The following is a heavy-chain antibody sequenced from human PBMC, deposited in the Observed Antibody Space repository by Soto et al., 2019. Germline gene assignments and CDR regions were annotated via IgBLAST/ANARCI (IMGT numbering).Heavy chain of an antibody. CDR1: GGSISSYY. J-gene: IGHJ4*02. D-gene: IGHD5-12*01. CDR3: ARQRAALDIVATTYYFDY. Sequence: SETLSLTCTVSGGSISSYYWSWIRQPPGKGLEWIGYIYYSGSTNYNPSLKSRVTISVDTSKNQFSLKLSSVTAADTAVYYWARQRAALDIVATTYYFDYWGQGTLVTVSS. CDR2: IYYSGST. V-gene: IGHV4-59*08.